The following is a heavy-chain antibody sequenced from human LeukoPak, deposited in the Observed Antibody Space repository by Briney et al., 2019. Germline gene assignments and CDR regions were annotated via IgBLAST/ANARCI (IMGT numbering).Heavy chain of an antibody. CDR1: GGSFSGYY. D-gene: IGHD3-10*01. V-gene: IGHV4-34*01. Sequence: SETLSLTCAVYGGSFSGYYWSWIRQPPGKGLEWIGEINHSGSTNYNPSLKSRVTISVDTSKNQFSLKLSSVTAADTAVYYCARRGVTNWFDPWGQGTLVTVSS. CDR2: INHSGST. J-gene: IGHJ5*02. CDR3: ARRGVTNWFDP.